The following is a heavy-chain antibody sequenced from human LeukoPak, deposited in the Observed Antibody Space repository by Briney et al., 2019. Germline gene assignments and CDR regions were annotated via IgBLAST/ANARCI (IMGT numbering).Heavy chain of an antibody. Sequence: ASVKASCKASGYTFTSYDINWVRQATGQGLEWMGWMNPNSGNTGYAQKFQGRVTMTRNTSISTAYMELSSLRSEDTAVYYCARGKRFLEWLLSPSYYYYYGMDVWGQGTTVTVSS. CDR2: MNPNSGNT. J-gene: IGHJ6*02. V-gene: IGHV1-8*01. CDR1: GYTFTSYD. D-gene: IGHD3-3*01. CDR3: ARGKRFLEWLLSPSYYYYYGMDV.